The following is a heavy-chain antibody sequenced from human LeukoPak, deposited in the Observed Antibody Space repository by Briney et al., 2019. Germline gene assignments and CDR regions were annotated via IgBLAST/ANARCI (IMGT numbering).Heavy chain of an antibody. V-gene: IGHV3-7*01. Sequence: PGGSLRLSCAASGFTFSSYEMNWVRQAPGKGLEWVANIQQDGTEKYYVDSVKGRFTISRDNAKNSLYLQMNSLRVEDTAVYYCAKVAKYYYGSETYYFFEHWGQGTPVAASS. CDR3: AKVAKYYYGSETYYFFEH. CDR2: IQQDGTEK. CDR1: GFTFSSYE. J-gene: IGHJ4*02. D-gene: IGHD3-10*01.